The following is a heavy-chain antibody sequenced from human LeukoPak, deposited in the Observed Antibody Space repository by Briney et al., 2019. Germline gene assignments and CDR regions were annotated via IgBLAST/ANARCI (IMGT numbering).Heavy chain of an antibody. Sequence: PGGSLRLSCAASGFTFSSYGMHWVRQAPGKGLEWVAVISYDGSNKYYADSVKGRFTISRDNSKNTLYLQMNSLRAEDTAVYYCARDLMVRGDYWGQGTLVTVSS. CDR1: GFTFSSYG. CDR3: ARDLMVRGDY. D-gene: IGHD3-10*01. CDR2: ISYDGSNK. J-gene: IGHJ4*02. V-gene: IGHV3-30*03.